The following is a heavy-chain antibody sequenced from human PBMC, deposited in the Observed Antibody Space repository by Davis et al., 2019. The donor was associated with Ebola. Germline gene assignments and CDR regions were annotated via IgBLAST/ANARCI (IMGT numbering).Heavy chain of an antibody. CDR2: IYYSGIT. CDR3: ARAPIAGAGTRWGTRWFDP. Sequence: PSETLSLTCTVSGGSISSHYWSWLRQPPGKGLEWIAYIYYSGITNYNPSLKSRVTISVDMSQNQFSLKLSSMTAADTAVYYCARAPIAGAGTRWGTRWFDPWGQGTLVTVSS. CDR1: GGSISSHY. J-gene: IGHJ5*02. V-gene: IGHV4-59*11. D-gene: IGHD6-13*01.